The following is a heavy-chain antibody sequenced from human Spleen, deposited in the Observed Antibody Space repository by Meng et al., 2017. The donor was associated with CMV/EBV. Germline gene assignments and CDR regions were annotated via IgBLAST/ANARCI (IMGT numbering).Heavy chain of an antibody. J-gene: IGHJ4*02. CDR2: MYHSGST. D-gene: IGHD2-2*01. CDR3: ARLRVGPAAALDY. V-gene: IGHV4-61*01. CDR1: GGSVDNYNYY. Sequence: ESLKISCTVSGGSVDNYNYYWSWIRQPPGKGLEWIGYMYHSGSTTYNPSLKSRVIISVDTSKSQFSLRLNSVTAADTAVYYCARLRVGPAAALDYWGQGTLVTVSS.